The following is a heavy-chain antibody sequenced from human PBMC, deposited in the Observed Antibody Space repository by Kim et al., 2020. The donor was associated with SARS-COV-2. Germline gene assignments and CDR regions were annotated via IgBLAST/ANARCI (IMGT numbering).Heavy chain of an antibody. CDR3: ARVVAVAGTNHFDY. CDR2: INHSGST. J-gene: IGHJ4*02. Sequence: SETLSLTCAVYGGSFSGYYWSWIRQPPGKGLEWIGEINHSGSTNYNPSLKSRVTISVDTSKNQFSLKLSSVTAADTAVYYCARVVAVAGTNHFDYWGQGTLVTVSS. CDR1: GGSFSGYY. V-gene: IGHV4-34*01. D-gene: IGHD6-19*01.